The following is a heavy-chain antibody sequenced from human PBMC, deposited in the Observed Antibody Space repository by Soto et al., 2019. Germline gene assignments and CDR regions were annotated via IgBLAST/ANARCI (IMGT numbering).Heavy chain of an antibody. Sequence: PGGSLRLSCAASGFTFCSYSMNWVRQAPGKGLEWVTSISSSSSYIYYADSVKGRFTISRDNAKNSLYLQMNSLRAEDTSVYYCAGGADYYESSGYDDALDIWGQGTMVTVSS. CDR1: GFTFCSYS. V-gene: IGHV3-21*01. J-gene: IGHJ3*02. CDR2: ISSSSSYI. D-gene: IGHD3-22*01. CDR3: AGGADYYESSGYDDALDI.